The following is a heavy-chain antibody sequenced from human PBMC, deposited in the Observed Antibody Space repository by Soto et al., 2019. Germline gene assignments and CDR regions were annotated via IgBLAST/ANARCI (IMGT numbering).Heavy chain of an antibody. CDR3: AKEVHCGGGSCSWSEGFDY. CDR2: ISYEGSHT. CDR1: GFIFSSYG. D-gene: IGHD2-15*01. J-gene: IGHJ4*02. V-gene: IGHV3-30*18. Sequence: QVQLVESGGGVVQPGRSLRLSCAASGFIFSSYGMHWVRQAPGKGLEWVAVISYEGSHTSYADSVKGRFTITRDNSKNTLYLQMNSLRPEDMAVYYCAKEVHCGGGSCSWSEGFDYWGQGTLLTVSS.